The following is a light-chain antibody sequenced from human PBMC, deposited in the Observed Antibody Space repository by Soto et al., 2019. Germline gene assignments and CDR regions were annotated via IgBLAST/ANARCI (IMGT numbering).Light chain of an antibody. V-gene: IGKV3-20*01. CDR2: EAS. Sequence: EIVLTQPPGTLSLSPGDRATLSCRASQSVTSSYLAWFQQKPGQAPRLLIYEASSRATGIPDRFSGSGSGTDFTLTINRLEPEDFAVYSCHQYGSSPLTFGQGTKLEIK. CDR1: QSVTSSY. J-gene: IGKJ2*01. CDR3: HQYGSSPLT.